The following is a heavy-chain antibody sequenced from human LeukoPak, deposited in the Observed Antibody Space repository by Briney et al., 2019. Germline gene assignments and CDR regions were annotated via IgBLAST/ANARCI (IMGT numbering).Heavy chain of an antibody. CDR2: ISSSGSTI. V-gene: IGHV3-48*03. CDR1: GFTFSSYE. CDR3: ARDRSEWLRDY. Sequence: SGGSLRLSCAASGFTFSSYEMNWVRQAPGKGLEWVSYISSSGSTIYYADSVKGRFTISRDNAKNSLYLQMNSLRAEDTAVYYCARDRSEWLRDYWGQGTLVTVSS. J-gene: IGHJ4*02. D-gene: IGHD5-12*01.